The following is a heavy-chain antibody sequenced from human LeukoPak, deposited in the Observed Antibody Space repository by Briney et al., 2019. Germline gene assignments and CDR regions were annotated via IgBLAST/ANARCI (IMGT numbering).Heavy chain of an antibody. CDR3: ARHTGDGYNRPFDY. J-gene: IGHJ4*02. V-gene: IGHV4-38-2*02. CDR2: IYHSGST. CDR1: GYSISSGYY. Sequence: SETLSLTCTVSGYSISSGYYWGWIRQPPGKGLEWIGSIYHSGSTYYNPSLKSRVTISVDTSKNQFSLKLSSVTAADTAVYYCARHTGDGYNRPFDYWGQGTLVTVSS. D-gene: IGHD5-24*01.